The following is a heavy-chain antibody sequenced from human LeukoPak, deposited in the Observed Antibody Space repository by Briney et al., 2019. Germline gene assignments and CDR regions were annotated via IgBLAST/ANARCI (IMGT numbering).Heavy chain of an antibody. CDR3: ARVGGYSYGYTYYYGMDV. CDR2: ISAYNGNT. V-gene: IGHV1-18*01. J-gene: IGHJ6*02. CDR1: GGTFSSYA. Sequence: GASVKVSCKASGGTFSSYAISWVRQAPGQGLEWMGWISAYNGNTNYAQKLQGRVTMTTDTSTSTAFMELRSLRSDDTAVYYCARVGGYSYGYTYYYGMDVWGQGTTVTVSS. D-gene: IGHD5-18*01.